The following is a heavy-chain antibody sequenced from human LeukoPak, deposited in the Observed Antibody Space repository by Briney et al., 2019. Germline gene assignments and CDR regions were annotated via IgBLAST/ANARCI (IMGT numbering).Heavy chain of an antibody. CDR1: GYTFTGYY. V-gene: IGHV1-2*02. D-gene: IGHD3-10*01. CDR3: ARSWTEITMVRGEMADY. Sequence: GASVKVSCKASGYTFTGYYMHWVRQAPGQGLEWMGWINPNSGGTNYAQKFQGRVTMTRDTSISTAYMELSRLRSDDTAVYYCARSWTEITMVRGEMADYWGQGTLVTVSS. CDR2: INPNSGGT. J-gene: IGHJ4*02.